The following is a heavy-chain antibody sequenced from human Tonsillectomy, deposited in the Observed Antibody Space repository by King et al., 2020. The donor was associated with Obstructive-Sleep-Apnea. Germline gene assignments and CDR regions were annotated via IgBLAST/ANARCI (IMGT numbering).Heavy chain of an antibody. CDR3: AKAPLVGTTYYFDY. V-gene: IGHV3-23*04. J-gene: IGHJ4*02. CDR2: ISGSGGST. D-gene: IGHD1-26*01. Sequence: VQLVESGGGLVQPGGSLRLSCAASGFTFSSYAMSWVRQAPGKGLEWVSAISGSGGSTYYADTVKGRLTIYRDNSKNTLYLQMNSLRAEDTAVYYCAKAPLVGTTYYFDYWGQGTLVTVSS. CDR1: GFTFSSYA.